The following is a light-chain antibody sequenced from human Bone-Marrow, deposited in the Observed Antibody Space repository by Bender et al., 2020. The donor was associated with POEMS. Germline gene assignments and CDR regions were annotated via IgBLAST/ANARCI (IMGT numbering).Light chain of an antibody. CDR2: EGF. J-gene: IGLJ1*01. Sequence: QSALTQSPSASGSPGQSVTISCTGTSSDVGGYNYVSWYQQHPGKAPKLIIYEGFKRPSGISNRFSGSKSGNTASLTISGLQAEDDADYYCSSYTSSSTLVFGTGTKVTVL. V-gene: IGLV2-14*01. CDR1: SSDVGGYNY. CDR3: SSYTSSSTLV.